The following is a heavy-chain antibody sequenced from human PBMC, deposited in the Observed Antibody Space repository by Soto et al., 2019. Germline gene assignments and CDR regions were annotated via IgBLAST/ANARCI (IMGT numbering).Heavy chain of an antibody. Sequence: QVQLEQSEAEVKKPGASVKVSCKASGYTFTTHGISWVRQVPGQGLEWMGWVRGDNGHTNYAQSLQGRVTMTTDTSTNTAYMELRSRRSDDTAVYYCARDLGYCRSATCYREWFDPWGQGTLVTVSS. D-gene: IGHD2-2*01. V-gene: IGHV1-18*01. CDR1: GYTFTTHG. J-gene: IGHJ5*02. CDR3: ARDLGYCRSATCYREWFDP. CDR2: VRGDNGHT.